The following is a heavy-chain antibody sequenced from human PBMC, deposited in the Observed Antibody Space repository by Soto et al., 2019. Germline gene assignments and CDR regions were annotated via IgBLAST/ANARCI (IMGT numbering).Heavy chain of an antibody. Sequence: GGSLRLSCAASGFTFSSYSMNWVRQAPGKGLEWVSSISSSSSYIYYADSVKGRFTISRDNAKSSLYLQMNSLRAEDTAVYYCASGTYYYGSGRNITRDYYYMDVWGKGTTVTVS. CDR1: GFTFSSYS. D-gene: IGHD3-10*01. J-gene: IGHJ6*03. CDR2: ISSSSSYI. CDR3: ASGTYYYGSGRNITRDYYYMDV. V-gene: IGHV3-21*01.